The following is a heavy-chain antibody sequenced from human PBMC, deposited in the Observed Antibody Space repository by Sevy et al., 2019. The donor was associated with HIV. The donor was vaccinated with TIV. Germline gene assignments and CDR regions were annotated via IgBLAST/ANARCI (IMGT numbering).Heavy chain of an antibody. CDR2: IYSGGST. J-gene: IGHJ6*02. CDR3: ARGRGGTIFGVAYYYGMYV. D-gene: IGHD3-3*01. Sequence: GGSLRLSCAASGFTVSSNYMSWVRQAPGKGLEWVSVIYSGGSTYYADSVKGRFTISRDNSKNTLYLQMNSLRAEDTAVYYCARGRGGTIFGVAYYYGMYVWGQGTTVTVSS. V-gene: IGHV3-53*01. CDR1: GFTVSSNY.